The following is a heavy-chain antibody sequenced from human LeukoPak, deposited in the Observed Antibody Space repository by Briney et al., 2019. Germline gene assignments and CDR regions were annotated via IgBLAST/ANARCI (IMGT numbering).Heavy chain of an antibody. V-gene: IGHV3-74*01. CDR1: GFTFSSYW. D-gene: IGHD3-22*01. CDR3: VRDRGYYDSSGYYSFDN. J-gene: IGHJ4*02. Sequence: PGGSLRLSCSASGFTFSSYWMHWVRHGPGKGLVWVSRINSDGSSTNNADSVKGRFTISRDNAKNTLYLQMTNLRDEDTAVYFCVRDRGYYDSSGYYSFDNWGQGTLVTVSS. CDR2: INSDGSST.